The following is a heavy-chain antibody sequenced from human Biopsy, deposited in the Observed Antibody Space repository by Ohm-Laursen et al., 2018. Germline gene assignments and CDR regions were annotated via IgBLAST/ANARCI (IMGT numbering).Heavy chain of an antibody. D-gene: IGHD4-23*01. CDR1: GDSISSYH. J-gene: IGHJ4*02. CDR3: ARGSNDFGGLYFPR. Sequence: PGTLSLTCSVSGDSISSYHWSWIRQPPGKGLEWIGHISYTGYTSYNASLKSRVTISVDTSRNHFSLRLSSLTAADTAVYYCARGSNDFGGLYFPRWGQGTLLTVSS. CDR2: ISYTGYT. V-gene: IGHV4-59*01.